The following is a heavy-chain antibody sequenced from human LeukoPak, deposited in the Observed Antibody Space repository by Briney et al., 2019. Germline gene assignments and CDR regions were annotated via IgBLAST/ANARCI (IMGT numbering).Heavy chain of an antibody. J-gene: IGHJ6*03. CDR1: GFTFSSYS. V-gene: IGHV3-21*04. CDR2: ISSSSSYI. Sequence: PGGSLRLSCAASGFTFSSYSMNWVRQAPGKGLEWVSSISSSSSYIYYADSVKGRFTISRDNAKNSLYLQMNSLRAEDTAVYYCAKGGQWFGESSKYYYYYYMDVWGKGTTVTVSS. D-gene: IGHD3-10*01. CDR3: AKGGQWFGESSKYYYYYYMDV.